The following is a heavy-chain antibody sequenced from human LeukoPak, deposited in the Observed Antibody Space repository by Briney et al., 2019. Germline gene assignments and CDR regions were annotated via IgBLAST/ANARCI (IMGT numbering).Heavy chain of an antibody. Sequence: ASVKVSCKASGGTFSSYATSWVRQAPGQGLEWMGGIIPIFGTANYAQKFQGRVTITADESTSTAYMELSSLRSEDTAVYYCASVPAALYYFDYWGQGTLVTVSS. CDR3: ASVPAALYYFDY. V-gene: IGHV1-69*13. CDR1: GGTFSSYA. D-gene: IGHD2-2*01. CDR2: IIPIFGTA. J-gene: IGHJ4*02.